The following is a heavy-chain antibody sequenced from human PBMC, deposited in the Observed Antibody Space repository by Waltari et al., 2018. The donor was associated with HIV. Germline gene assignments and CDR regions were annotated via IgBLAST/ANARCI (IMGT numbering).Heavy chain of an antibody. CDR1: GVSIRNSRHF. V-gene: IGHV4-39*02. CDR3: AMHPTMVAHFFYS. Sequence: RLQESGPGLARPSETLSPNCNVSGVSIRNSRHFWGWVRQAPGRGMQLISTIYYTWTTYYNPSFKNRVSISIDVSKNLVSLNLISVTAAYTGLYFCAMHPTMVAHFFYSWGQGTLVTVSS. CDR2: IYYTWTT. D-gene: IGHD2-15*01. J-gene: IGHJ4*02.